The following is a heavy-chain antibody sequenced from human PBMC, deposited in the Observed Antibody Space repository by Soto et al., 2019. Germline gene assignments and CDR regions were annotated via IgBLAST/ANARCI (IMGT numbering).Heavy chain of an antibody. CDR2: IYYSGST. Sequence: SETLSLTCTVSGGTISSYYWSWIRKTPGKGLEWIGYIYYSGSTNYNPSLKSRVTISVDTSKNQFSLKLSSVTAADTAVYYCARSYRRYCSGGSCYSYYYYYMDVWGKGTTVTVSS. J-gene: IGHJ6*03. CDR3: ARSYRRYCSGGSCYSYYYYYMDV. D-gene: IGHD2-15*01. CDR1: GGTISSYY. V-gene: IGHV4-59*01.